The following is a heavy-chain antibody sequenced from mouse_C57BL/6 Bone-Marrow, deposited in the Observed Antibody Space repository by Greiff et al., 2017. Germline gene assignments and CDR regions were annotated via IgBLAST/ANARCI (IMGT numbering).Heavy chain of an antibody. CDR2: IDPENGDT. CDR1: GFNIKDDY. J-gene: IGHJ2*01. V-gene: IGHV14-4*01. CDR3: TTRIYYGNY. D-gene: IGHD2-1*01. Sequence: VQLKESGAELVRPGASVKLSCTASGFNIKDDYMHRVKQRPEQGLEWIGWIDPENGDTEYASKFQGKATITADTSSNTAYLQLSSLTSEDTAVYYCTTRIYYGNYWGQGTTLTVSS.